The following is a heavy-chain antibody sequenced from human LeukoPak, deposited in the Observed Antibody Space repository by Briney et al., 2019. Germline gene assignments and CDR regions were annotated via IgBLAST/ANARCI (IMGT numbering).Heavy chain of an antibody. CDR3: ARGVYIAAAQYGY. CDR2: IYYSGTT. V-gene: IGHV4-59*01. D-gene: IGHD6-13*01. CDR1: GGSISSYY. J-gene: IGHJ4*02. Sequence: SETLSLTCTVSGGSISSYYWSWHRQPPGKGLEWIGYIYYSGTTNYNPSLKSRVTISVDPSKNQFSLKLSSVTAADTAVYYCARGVYIAAAQYGYWGQGTLVTVSS.